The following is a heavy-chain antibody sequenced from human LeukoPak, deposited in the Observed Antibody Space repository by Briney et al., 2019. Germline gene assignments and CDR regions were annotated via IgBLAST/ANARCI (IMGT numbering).Heavy chain of an antibody. CDR1: GYKFNAYW. V-gene: IGHV5-51*01. Sequence: GESLQISCKGSGYKFNAYWIAWVRQMPGKGLEWMGIIYPDDSDTRYSPSFQGQVTISADKSVSIAYLQWSSLKASDTAMYYCARPNITSYYDSRGYDAFDVWGQGTMVIVSS. J-gene: IGHJ3*01. CDR2: IYPDDSDT. CDR3: ARPNITSYYDSRGYDAFDV. D-gene: IGHD3-22*01.